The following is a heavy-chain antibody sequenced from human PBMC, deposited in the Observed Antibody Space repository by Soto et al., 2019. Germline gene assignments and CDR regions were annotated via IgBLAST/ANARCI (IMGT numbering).Heavy chain of an antibody. CDR3: ARRYCASDNCPLFYYFVDL. V-gene: IGHV1-69*01. CDR1: GGTFNKFA. CDR2: IIPVFRSA. D-gene: IGHD2-21*02. Sequence: VQLVQSGAEVKKTGSSVKVSCKASGGTFNKFAFSWVRQGPGQGFEWMGGIIPVFRSANYAQRFRGRKTITADEYTNTVYLYLNDLRSDDTAVYYCARRYCASDNCPLFYYFVDLWGLGTTVTVSS. J-gene: IGHJ6*02.